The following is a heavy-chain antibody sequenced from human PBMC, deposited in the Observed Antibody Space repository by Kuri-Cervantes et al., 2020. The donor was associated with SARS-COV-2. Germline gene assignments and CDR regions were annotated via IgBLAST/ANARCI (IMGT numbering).Heavy chain of an antibody. CDR2: ISSSGSTI. V-gene: IGHV3-23*01. J-gene: IGHJ3*02. CDR1: GFTFSSYA. CDR3: AKGRIHHSDAFDI. D-gene: IGHD1-14*01. Sequence: GGSLRLSCAASGFTFSSYAMSWVRQAPGKGLEWVSAISSSGSTIYYADSVKGRFTISRDNAKNTLYLQMNSLRAEDTAVYYCAKGRIHHSDAFDIWGQGTMVTVSS.